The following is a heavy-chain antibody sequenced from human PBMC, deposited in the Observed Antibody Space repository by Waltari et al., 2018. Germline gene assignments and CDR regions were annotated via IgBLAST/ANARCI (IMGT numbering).Heavy chain of an antibody. CDR3: AREFSRICFHALDG. V-gene: IGHV3-33*05. D-gene: IGHD3-3*02. CDR2: IQYDGSIK. J-gene: IGHJ6*02. CDR1: GFPLGNYG. Sequence: QVQVVESGGGVVQPGGSLSLSCAASGFPLGNYGLHWVRQAPGKGLEWVAVIQYDGSIKNYADSVKGRFTISRENSKHTLYLEMNSLRAEDTAVYYCAREFSRICFHALDGWGQGTAVTVSS.